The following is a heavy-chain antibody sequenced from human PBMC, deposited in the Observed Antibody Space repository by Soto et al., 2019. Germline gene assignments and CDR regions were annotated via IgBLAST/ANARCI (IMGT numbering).Heavy chain of an antibody. CDR1: GFTFSDYY. CDR3: ARELIAVAGYYFDY. Sequence: GGSLRLSCAASGFTFSDYYMCWIRQAPGKGLEWVSYISSRASTIYYADSVKGRFTISRDNAKNSLYLQMNSLRAEDTAVYYCARELIAVAGYYFDYCGQGSLVTVYS. D-gene: IGHD6-19*01. V-gene: IGHV3-11*01. J-gene: IGHJ4*02. CDR2: ISSRASTI.